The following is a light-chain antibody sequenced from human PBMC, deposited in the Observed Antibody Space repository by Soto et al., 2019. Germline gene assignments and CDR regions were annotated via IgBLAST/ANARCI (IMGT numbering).Light chain of an antibody. Sequence: LTQPPSVSGAPGQRVTISCTGSSSNIGAGYDVHWYQQLPGTAPKLLIQGNSNRPSGVPDRFSGSKSGTSASLAITGLQAEDEADYYCQSYDSSLSGWVFGGGTKVTVL. CDR2: GNS. CDR1: SSNIGAGYD. V-gene: IGLV1-40*01. J-gene: IGLJ3*02. CDR3: QSYDSSLSGWV.